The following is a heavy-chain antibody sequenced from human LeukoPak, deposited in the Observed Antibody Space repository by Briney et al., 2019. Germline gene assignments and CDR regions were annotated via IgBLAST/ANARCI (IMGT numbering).Heavy chain of an antibody. J-gene: IGHJ4*02. V-gene: IGHV3-43D*04. CDR2: ISWDGGST. Sequence: GGSLRLSYAASGFTFDDYAMHWVRQAPGKGLEWVSLISWDGGSTYYADSVKGRFTISRDNSKNSLYLQMNSLRAEDTASYYCAKGPKGYDFWSGYAPLDYWGQGTLVTVSS. CDR1: GFTFDDYA. CDR3: AKGPKGYDFWSGYAPLDY. D-gene: IGHD3-3*01.